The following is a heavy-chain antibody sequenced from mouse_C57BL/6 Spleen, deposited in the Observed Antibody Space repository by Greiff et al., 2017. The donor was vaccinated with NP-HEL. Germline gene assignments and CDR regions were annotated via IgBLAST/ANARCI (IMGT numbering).Heavy chain of an antibody. CDR3: AFTTVVATSFDY. CDR2: IYPGDGDT. CDR1: GYAFSSSW. D-gene: IGHD1-1*01. J-gene: IGHJ2*01. Sequence: QVQLQQSGPELVKPGASVKISCKASGYAFSSSWMNWVKQRPGKGLEWIGRIYPGDGDTNYNGKFKGKATLTADKSSSTAYMQLSSLTSEDSAVYFCAFTTVVATSFDYWGQGTTLTVSS. V-gene: IGHV1-82*01.